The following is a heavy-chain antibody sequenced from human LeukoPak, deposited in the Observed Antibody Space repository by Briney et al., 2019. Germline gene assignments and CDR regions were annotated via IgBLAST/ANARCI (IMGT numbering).Heavy chain of an antibody. J-gene: IGHJ4*02. D-gene: IGHD6-13*01. CDR2: IKSKTDGGTT. CDR1: GFTFSHTW. CDR3: TREIAAAGPEDYFDY. V-gene: IGHV3-15*01. Sequence: PGGSLRLSCAASGFTFSHTWMSWVRQAPGKGLEWVGRIKSKTDGGTTDYATPVKGRFTISRDDSKNTLYLQMNSLKTEDTAVYYCTREIAAAGPEDYFDYWGQGTLVTVSS.